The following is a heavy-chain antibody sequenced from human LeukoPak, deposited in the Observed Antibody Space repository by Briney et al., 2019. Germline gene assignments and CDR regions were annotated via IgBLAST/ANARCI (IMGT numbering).Heavy chain of an antibody. CDR1: DYSISSGYY. CDR2: IYHSGST. J-gene: IGHJ4*02. V-gene: IGHV4-38-2*01. D-gene: IGHD2-2*01. CDR3: ARVRGYCSSTICYRYYFDY. Sequence: PSETLSLTCGVSDYSISSGYYWGWIRQPPGKGLEWIGTIYHSGSTYYNPSLKSRVTISVDTSKNQFSLKLTSVTAADTAVYYCARVRGYCSSTICYRYYFDYWGQGTLVTVSS.